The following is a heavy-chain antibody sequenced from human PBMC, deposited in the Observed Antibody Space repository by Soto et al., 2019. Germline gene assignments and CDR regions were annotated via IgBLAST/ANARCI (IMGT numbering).Heavy chain of an antibody. CDR3: ARKGTIKTLSY. J-gene: IGHJ4*02. CDR1: GFTFSSYW. CDR2: IKQDGSEK. V-gene: IGHV3-7*01. Sequence: GGSLRLSCASSGFTFSSYWMSWVRQAPGKGLEWVANIKQDGSEKYYVDSVKGRFTISRDNAKNSLYLQMNSLRAEDTAVYYCARKGTIKTLSYWGQGTLVTVSS.